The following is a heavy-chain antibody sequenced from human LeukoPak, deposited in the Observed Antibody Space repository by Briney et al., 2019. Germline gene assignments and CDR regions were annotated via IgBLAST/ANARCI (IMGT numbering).Heavy chain of an antibody. CDR1: GGSFSGYY. D-gene: IGHD3-22*01. CDR2: INHSGST. Sequence: SETLSLTCAVYGGSFSGYYWSWIRQPPGKGLEWIGEINHSGSTNYNPSLKSRVTISVDTSKNQFSLKLSSVTAADTALYYCARGLWARVCYYDSSGYFNFDYWGQGTLVTVSS. J-gene: IGHJ4*02. V-gene: IGHV4-34*01. CDR3: ARGLWARVCYYDSSGYFNFDY.